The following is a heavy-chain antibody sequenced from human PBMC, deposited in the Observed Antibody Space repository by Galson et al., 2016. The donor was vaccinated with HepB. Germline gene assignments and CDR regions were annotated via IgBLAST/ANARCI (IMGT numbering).Heavy chain of an antibody. Sequence: SLRLSCAASGFTFSSYNMNWVRQAPGKGLEWVSSISSSGSYIYYADVVKGRFTISRDNAKNSLYLQMNSLRAEDTAVYYCARDSSSWYNWFDPWGQGTLFTVSS. V-gene: IGHV3-21*01. J-gene: IGHJ5*02. CDR1: GFTFSSYN. CDR2: ISSSGSYI. D-gene: IGHD6-13*01. CDR3: ARDSSSWYNWFDP.